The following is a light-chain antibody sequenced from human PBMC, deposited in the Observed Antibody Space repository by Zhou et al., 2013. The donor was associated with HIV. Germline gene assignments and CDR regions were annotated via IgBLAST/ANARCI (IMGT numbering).Light chain of an antibody. CDR2: GAS. CDR1: QGISKW. Sequence: DIQMTQSPSSVSASVGDRITITCRASQGISKWLAWYQQKPGKAPKLLIYGASSLQSGVPSRFSGSGSGADFTLTINSLQPEDFATYFCQQSYSVPPTFGQGTKLEIK. V-gene: IGKV1-12*01. J-gene: IGKJ2*01. CDR3: QQSYSVPPT.